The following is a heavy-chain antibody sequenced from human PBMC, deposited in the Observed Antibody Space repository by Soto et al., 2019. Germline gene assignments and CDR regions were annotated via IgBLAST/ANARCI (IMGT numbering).Heavy chain of an antibody. J-gene: IGHJ4*02. CDR2: VSPDYGNA. CDR3: EVTTGS. V-gene: IGHV1-8*01. CDR1: GYTLTHYD. Sequence: QVQVVHCRGEVKKPVASVKVSCKTSGYTLTHYDINWVLQATGQGLEWMGWVSPDYGNAGNAEHFPCRLTLTTNTSRNTAYMAPNSLTAEDTAVYYSEVTTGSWGQGTMVTVSS. D-gene: IGHD1-1*01.